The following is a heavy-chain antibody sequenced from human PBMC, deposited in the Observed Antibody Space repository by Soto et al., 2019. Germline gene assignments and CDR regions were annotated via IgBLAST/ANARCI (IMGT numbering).Heavy chain of an antibody. CDR1: GDTFRSYA. CDR3: AKSLCQTTDCPDPSCDCYAMDV. V-gene: IGHV1-69*01. J-gene: IGHJ6*01. CDR2: IMPFLRRP. Sequence: QVQLVQSGPEVKKPGSSVKVSCESSGDTFRSYAMSWVRQAPGQGLEWMGGIMPFLRRPNYSQKVQGRVTITADESTRTTYMEMRGVSTQDTAIYFCAKSLCQTTDCPDPSCDCYAMDVWGPGTPVTVSS. D-gene: IGHD2-21*02.